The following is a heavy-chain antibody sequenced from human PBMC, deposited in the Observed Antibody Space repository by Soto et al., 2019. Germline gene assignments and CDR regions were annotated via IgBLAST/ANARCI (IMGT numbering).Heavy chain of an antibody. V-gene: IGHV3-30*18. CDR1: GFTFSSYG. CDR2: ISYDGSNK. D-gene: IGHD2-15*01. CDR3: AKDIAGVVVAATDAFDI. Sequence: QVQLVESGGGVGQPGRSLRLSCAASGFTFSSYGMHWVRQAPGKGLEWVAVISYDGSNKYYADSVKGRFTISRDNSKNTLYLQMNSLRAEDTAVYYCAKDIAGVVVAATDAFDIWGQGTMVTVSS. J-gene: IGHJ3*02.